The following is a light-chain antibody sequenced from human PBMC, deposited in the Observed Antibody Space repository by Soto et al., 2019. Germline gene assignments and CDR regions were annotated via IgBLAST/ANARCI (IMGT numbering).Light chain of an antibody. V-gene: IGLV2-14*01. CDR2: DVS. J-gene: IGLJ1*01. CDR1: SRDVVGYNY. Sequence: QSVLTQPASVSGSPGQSITISCTGTSRDVVGYNYVSWYQQHSGEAPKFMIYDVSSRPSGVSNRFSCSKSVISAFLTISGLQAEDEADYYCCSYTTSNTRQIVFGTGTKVTVL. CDR3: CSYTTSNTRQIV.